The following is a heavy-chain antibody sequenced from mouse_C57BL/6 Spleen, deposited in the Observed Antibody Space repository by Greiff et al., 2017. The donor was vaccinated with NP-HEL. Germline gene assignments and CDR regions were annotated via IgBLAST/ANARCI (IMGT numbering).Heavy chain of an antibody. CDR3: ARASLGSSFWYFDV. D-gene: IGHD1-1*01. Sequence: EVQLQQSVAELVRTGASVKLSCTASGFNIKNTYMHWVKQRPEQGLEWIGRIDPANGNTKYAPKFKGKATITADPSSNTAYPQLSSLTSENTAIDYCARASLGSSFWYFDVWGTGTTVTVSS. V-gene: IGHV14-3*01. CDR1: GFNIKNTY. J-gene: IGHJ1*03. CDR2: IDPANGNT.